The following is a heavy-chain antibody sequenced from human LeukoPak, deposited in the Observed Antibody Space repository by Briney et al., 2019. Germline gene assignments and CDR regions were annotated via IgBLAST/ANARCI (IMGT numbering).Heavy chain of an antibody. CDR2: IYYSGST. Sequence: SETLSLTCAVSGASISGSYWSWIRQPPGKGLEWIGYIYYSGSTYYNPSLKSRVTISVDTSKNQFSLKLSSVTAADTAVYYCARAQREMATIFDYWGQGTLVTVSS. D-gene: IGHD5-24*01. V-gene: IGHV4-59*12. J-gene: IGHJ4*02. CDR3: ARAQREMATIFDY. CDR1: GASISGSY.